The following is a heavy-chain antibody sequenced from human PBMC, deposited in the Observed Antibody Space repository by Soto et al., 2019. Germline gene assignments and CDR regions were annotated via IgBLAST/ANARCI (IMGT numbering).Heavy chain of an antibody. CDR2: IYYSGVT. Sequence: QVQLQESGPGLVKPSGTLSLTCTVSGGSLTSETYYCGWIRQPPGKGPEWIGIIYYSGVTHYNPSLKGRVTISLDTAKKQFSLQLSSVTAADTATYYCARQSPHYYNPGAYFFFDLWGRGTLVTVSS. CDR1: GGSLTSETYY. J-gene: IGHJ4*02. CDR3: ARQSPHYYNPGAYFFFDL. D-gene: IGHD3-22*01. V-gene: IGHV4-39*01.